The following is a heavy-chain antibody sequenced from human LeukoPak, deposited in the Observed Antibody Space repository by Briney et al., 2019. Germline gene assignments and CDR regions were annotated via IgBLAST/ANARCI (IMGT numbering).Heavy chain of an antibody. Sequence: GGSLRLSCAASGFTVSSNYMSWVRQAPGKGLEWVSVIYSGGSTYYADSVKGRFTISRDNSKNTLYLQMNSLRAEDTAVYYCAKLGATYAFDIWGQGTMVTVSS. V-gene: IGHV3-66*01. D-gene: IGHD1-26*01. CDR1: GFTVSSNY. CDR3: AKLGATYAFDI. CDR2: IYSGGST. J-gene: IGHJ3*02.